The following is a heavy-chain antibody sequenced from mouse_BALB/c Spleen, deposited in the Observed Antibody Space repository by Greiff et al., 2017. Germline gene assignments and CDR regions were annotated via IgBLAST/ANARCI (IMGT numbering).Heavy chain of an antibody. V-gene: IGHV1S81*02. CDR3: ARCNGNDGVDWYFDV. J-gene: IGHJ1*01. CDR2: INPSNGRT. CDR1: GYTFTSYW. Sequence: QVQLKQPGAELVKPGASVKLSCKASGYTFTSYWMLWVKQRPGQGLEWIGEINPSNGRTYYNEKFKSKATLTVDKSSSTAYMQLSSLTAADSAVYYYARCNGNDGVDWYFDVWSAGTAVTVSS. D-gene: IGHD2-2*01.